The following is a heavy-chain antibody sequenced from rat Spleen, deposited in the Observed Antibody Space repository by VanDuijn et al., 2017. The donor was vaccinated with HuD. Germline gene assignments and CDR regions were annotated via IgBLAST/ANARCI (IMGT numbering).Heavy chain of an antibody. Sequence: EVQLVESDGGLVQPGRSLKLSCAASGFIFSDHYVAWVRQAPTKGLEWVATINYDGRSTFYPDSVKGRFTISRDTAQNILYLQINSPRSEDTATYYCTRGVTTTANWFAYWGQGTLVTVSS. CDR1: GFIFSDHY. D-gene: IGHD1-10*01. J-gene: IGHJ3*01. CDR3: TRGVTTTANWFAY. V-gene: IGHV5-29*01. CDR2: INYDGRST.